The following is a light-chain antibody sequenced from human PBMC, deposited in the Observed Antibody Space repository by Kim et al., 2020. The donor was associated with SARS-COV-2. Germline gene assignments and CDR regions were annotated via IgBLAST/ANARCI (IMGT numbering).Light chain of an antibody. Sequence: STLSASVGDRVTITGRASQGISRWLAWHQQKPGKAPKILIYDASSLESGVPSRFSGSGSGTEFTLTISGLQPDDFATYYCQHYGTFGQGTKVEIK. CDR1: QGISRW. CDR3: QHYGT. CDR2: DAS. J-gene: IGKJ1*01. V-gene: IGKV1-5*01.